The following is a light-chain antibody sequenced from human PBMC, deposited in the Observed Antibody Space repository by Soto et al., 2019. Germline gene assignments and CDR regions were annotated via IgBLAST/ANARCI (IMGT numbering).Light chain of an antibody. CDR1: SSDVGGYNY. J-gene: IGLJ1*01. Sequence: QSALTQPASVSGSPGQSITISCTGTSSDVGGYNYVSWYQQHPGKAPKLMIYEVSNRPSGVSNRFSGSKSGNTASLTISGLQAEDDADYYCSSYTSSSIDYFFGTGTKLTVL. V-gene: IGLV2-14*01. CDR3: SSYTSSSIDYF. CDR2: EVS.